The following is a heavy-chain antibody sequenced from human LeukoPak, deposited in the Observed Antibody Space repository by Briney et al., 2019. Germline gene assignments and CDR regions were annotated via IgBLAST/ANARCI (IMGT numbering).Heavy chain of an antibody. CDR2: MNPNSGNT. D-gene: IGHD2-15*01. CDR3: ARTLRRHCNGGSCYSPHLDY. Sequence: ASVKVSCKASGYTFASYDINWVRQATGQGLEWMGWMNPNSGNTGYTQKFQGRVTMTRDTSISTAYMELSSLRSEDTAVYYCARTLRRHCNGGSCYSPHLDYWGQGTLVTVSS. V-gene: IGHV1-8*01. J-gene: IGHJ4*02. CDR1: GYTFASYD.